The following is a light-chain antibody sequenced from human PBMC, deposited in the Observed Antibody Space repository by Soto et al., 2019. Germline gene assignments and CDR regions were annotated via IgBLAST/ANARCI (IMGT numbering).Light chain of an antibody. CDR2: NVY. CDR3: SAYTVSRTYV. J-gene: IGLJ1*01. V-gene: IGLV2-14*03. Sequence: QSGLTQPGSGSGSPGQSITISCTGTSSDVGAYNFVSWHQQHPGKAPKLMIYNVYDRPSGISYRFSGSKSGNTASLTISGLQGEDDADSSCSAYTVSRTYVFGTGTKVTVL. CDR1: SSDVGAYNF.